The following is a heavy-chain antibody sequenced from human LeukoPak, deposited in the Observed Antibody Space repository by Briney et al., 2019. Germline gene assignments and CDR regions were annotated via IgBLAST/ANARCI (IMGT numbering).Heavy chain of an antibody. Sequence: GGSLRLSCAASGFTFDDYAMHWVRQAPEKGLEWVSLISGDGGSTYYADSVKGRFTIPRDNSKNSLYLQMNSLRTEDTALYYCAKDFGSTSTYYYYGMDVWGQGTTVTVSS. D-gene: IGHD6-13*01. J-gene: IGHJ6*02. CDR3: AKDFGSTSTYYYYGMDV. CDR2: ISGDGGST. CDR1: GFTFDDYA. V-gene: IGHV3-43*02.